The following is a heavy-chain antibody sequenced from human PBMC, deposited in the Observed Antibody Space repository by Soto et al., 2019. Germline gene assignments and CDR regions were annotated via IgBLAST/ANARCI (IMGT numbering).Heavy chain of an antibody. CDR1: GFTFSNYA. CDR2: ISGGGGNT. D-gene: IGHD2-2*01. V-gene: IGHV3-23*01. CDR3: AKPNLYCSSTSCYDH. J-gene: IGHJ4*02. Sequence: VGSLRLSCAASGFTFSNYAMSWVRQAPGKGLEWVSAISGGGGNTYYADSVKGRFTLSRDNSKNTLYLQMNSLRAEDTALYYCAKPNLYCSSTSCYDHWGQGTLVTVSS.